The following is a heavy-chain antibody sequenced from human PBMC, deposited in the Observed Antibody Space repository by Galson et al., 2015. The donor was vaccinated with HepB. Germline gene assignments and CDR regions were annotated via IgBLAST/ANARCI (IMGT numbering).Heavy chain of an antibody. CDR1: GYIFTDYY. CDR2: INPNTGGI. V-gene: IGHV1-2*02. D-gene: IGHD6-19*01. J-gene: IGHJ4*02. CDR3: ARDNSAGYPDFDF. Sequence: SVKVSCKASGYIFTDYYIHWVRQAPGQGLEWVAWINPNTGGINYAQKFQGRVAMTRDTSISTAYMELSSLRSDDTAVYYCARDNSAGYPDFDFWGQGTLVTVSS.